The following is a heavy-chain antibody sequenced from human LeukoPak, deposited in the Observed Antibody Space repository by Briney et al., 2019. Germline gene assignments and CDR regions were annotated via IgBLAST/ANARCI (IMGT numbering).Heavy chain of an antibody. D-gene: IGHD5-12*01. Sequence: SETLSLTCTVSGGSISSGGYYWSWIRQHPGKGLEWIGYIYYSGSTYYNPSLKSRVTISVDTSKNQFSLKLSSVTAADTAVYYCARVLVATTYYYYYMDVWGKGTTVTVSS. CDR1: GGSISSGGYY. CDR2: IYYSGST. CDR3: ARVLVATTYYYYYMDV. V-gene: IGHV4-31*03. J-gene: IGHJ6*03.